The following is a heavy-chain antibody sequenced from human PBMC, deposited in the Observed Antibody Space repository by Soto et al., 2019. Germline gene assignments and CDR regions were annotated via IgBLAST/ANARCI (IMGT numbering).Heavy chain of an antibody. CDR1: GGSISSSSYY. CDR3: ATERQDYDSSGYTSWGY. Sequence: LQLQESGPGLVKPSETLSLTCTVSGGSISSSSYYWGWIRQPPGKGLEWIGSISVSGSTYHNPSLKSRVTLSLDTSKNQFSLELSSVTAADTAVYYCATERQDYDSSGYTSWGYWGQGTLVPVSS. CDR2: ISVSGST. D-gene: IGHD3-22*01. J-gene: IGHJ4*02. V-gene: IGHV4-39*01.